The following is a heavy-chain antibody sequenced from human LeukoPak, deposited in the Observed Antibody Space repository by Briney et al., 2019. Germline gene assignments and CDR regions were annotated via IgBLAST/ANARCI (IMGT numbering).Heavy chain of an antibody. CDR1: GGSISSYY. V-gene: IGHV4-59*08. J-gene: IGHJ4*02. Sequence: SETLSLTCTVSGGSISSYYWSWIRQPPGKGLEWIGYIYYGGSTNYNPSLKSRVTISVDTSKNQFSLKLSSVTAADTAVYYCARHRSYSSGWYYFDYWGQGTLVTVSS. D-gene: IGHD6-19*01. CDR3: ARHRSYSSGWYYFDY. CDR2: IYYGGST.